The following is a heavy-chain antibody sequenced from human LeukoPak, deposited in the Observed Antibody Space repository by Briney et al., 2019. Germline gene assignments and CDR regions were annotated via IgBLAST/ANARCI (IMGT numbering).Heavy chain of an antibody. J-gene: IGHJ4*02. CDR1: GGTFSSYA. Sequence: SVKVSCKASGGTFSSYAISWVRQAPGQGLEWMGRIIPIFGTANYAQKFQSRVTITTDESTSKAYIELSSLRSEDTAVHSRARALPMVRGVLDYWGQGTLVTVSS. CDR2: IIPIFGTA. D-gene: IGHD3-10*01. CDR3: ARALPMVRGVLDY. V-gene: IGHV1-69*05.